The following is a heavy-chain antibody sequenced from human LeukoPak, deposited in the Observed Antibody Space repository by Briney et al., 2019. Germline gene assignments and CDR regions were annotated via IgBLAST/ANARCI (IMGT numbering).Heavy chain of an antibody. J-gene: IGHJ6*03. CDR3: ARRGRDSSGWRHDYYYYYMDV. Sequence: KPSETLSLTCTVSGGSISSYYWSWIRQPPGKGLEWIGYIYTSGSTNYNPSLQSRVTISVDTSKNQFSLKLSSVTAADTAVYYCARRGRDSSGWRHDYYYYYMDVWGKGTTVTVS. V-gene: IGHV4-4*09. CDR2: IYTSGST. CDR1: GGSISSYY. D-gene: IGHD6-19*01.